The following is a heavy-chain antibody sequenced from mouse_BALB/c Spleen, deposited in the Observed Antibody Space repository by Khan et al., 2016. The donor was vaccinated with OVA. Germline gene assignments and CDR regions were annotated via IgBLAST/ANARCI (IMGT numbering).Heavy chain of an antibody. V-gene: IGHV5-9-3*01. CDR3: ARSAYGNFAY. J-gene: IGHJ3*01. Sequence: EVELVVSGGGLVKPGGSLKLSCAASGFTFSTYAMSWVRQTPERRLEWVATVNSDGDYTFYPDNVTGRFTISRDNAKNTLYLQMSSLRSEDTAMYYCARSAYGNFAYWGQGTLVTVSA. D-gene: IGHD2-1*01. CDR2: VNSDGDYT. CDR1: GFTFSTYA.